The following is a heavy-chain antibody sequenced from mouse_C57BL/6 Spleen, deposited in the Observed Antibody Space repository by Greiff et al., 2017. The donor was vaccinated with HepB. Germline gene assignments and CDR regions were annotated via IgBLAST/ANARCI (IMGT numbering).Heavy chain of an antibody. J-gene: IGHJ3*01. V-gene: IGHV1-82*01. Sequence: QVQLQQSGPELVKPGASVKISCKASGYAFSSSWMNWVKQRPGKGLEWIGRIYPGDGDTNYNGKFKGKATLTADKSSSTAYMQLSSLTSEDSAVYFCARTDSSRGFAYWGQGTLVTVSA. CDR3: ARTDSSRGFAY. CDR2: IYPGDGDT. CDR1: GYAFSSSW.